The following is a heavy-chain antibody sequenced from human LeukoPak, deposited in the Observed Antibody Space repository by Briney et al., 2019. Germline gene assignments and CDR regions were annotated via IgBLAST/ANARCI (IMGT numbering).Heavy chain of an antibody. CDR2: INPNSGGT. V-gene: IGHV1-2*02. CDR1: GYTFTGYY. D-gene: IGHD6-19*01. J-gene: IGHJ2*01. CDR3: AREAVAGNWYFDL. Sequence: VASVTVSCKASGYTFTGYYMHWVRQAPGQGLEWMGWINPNSGGTNYAQKFQGRVTMTRDTSISTAYMELSRLRSDDTAVYYCAREAVAGNWYFDLWGRGTLVTVSS.